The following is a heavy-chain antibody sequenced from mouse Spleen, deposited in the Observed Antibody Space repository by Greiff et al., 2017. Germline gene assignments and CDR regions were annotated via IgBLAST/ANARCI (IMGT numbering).Heavy chain of an antibody. CDR2: ISSCSSPI. CDR1: GFTLSSPG. J-gene: IGHJ2*01. V-gene: IGHV5-17*02. Sequence: SGFTLSSPGMHWVRPSPENGLALIAYISSCSSPIYYADIVKGRFIITRDNPKNTLFLQMTSLRSEDTAMYYCAGGYGSSWDYWGQGTTLTVSS. D-gene: IGHD1-1*01. CDR3: AGGYGSSWDY.